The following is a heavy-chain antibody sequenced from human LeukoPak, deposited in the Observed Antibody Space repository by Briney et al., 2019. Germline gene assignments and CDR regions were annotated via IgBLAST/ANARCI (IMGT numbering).Heavy chain of an antibody. V-gene: IGHV3-23*01. J-gene: IGHJ4*02. D-gene: IGHD2-2*01. Sequence: GGSLRLSCAASGFTFSSYAMSWVRQAPGKGLEWVSAISGSGGSTYYADSVKGRFTISRDNSKNTLYLQMNSLRAEDTAVYYCAKDRGYCSSTSCSFDYWGQGTLVTVPS. CDR1: GFTFSSYA. CDR2: ISGSGGST. CDR3: AKDRGYCSSTSCSFDY.